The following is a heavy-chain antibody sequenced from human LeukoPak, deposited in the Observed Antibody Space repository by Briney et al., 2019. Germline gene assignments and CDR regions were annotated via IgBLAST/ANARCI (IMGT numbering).Heavy chain of an antibody. J-gene: IGHJ2*01. CDR1: GGSVNSGGYS. CDR2: IYYSRTT. CDR3: ARAERLFPHWYFDL. V-gene: IGHV4-30-4*07. Sequence: SETLSLTCAVSGGSVNSGGYSWSWIRQPPGKGLEWIGYIYYSRTTYYNPSLKSRVTISVDTSKNQFSLKVSSVTAADTAVYYCARAERLFPHWYFDLWGRGTLVTVSS. D-gene: IGHD5-24*01.